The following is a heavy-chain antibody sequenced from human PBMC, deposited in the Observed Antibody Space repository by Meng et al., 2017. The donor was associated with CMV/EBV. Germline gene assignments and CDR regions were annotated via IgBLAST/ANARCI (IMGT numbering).Heavy chain of an antibody. V-gene: IGHV3-7*01. Sequence: GESLKISCAASGFTFSSYWMSWVRQAPGKGLERVANIKQDGSEKYYVDSVKGRFTISRDNAKNSLYLQMNSLRAEDTAVYYCARTELELYFDYWGQGTLVTVSS. CDR3: ARTELELYFDY. D-gene: IGHD1-7*01. CDR2: IKQDGSEK. CDR1: GFTFSSYW. J-gene: IGHJ4*02.